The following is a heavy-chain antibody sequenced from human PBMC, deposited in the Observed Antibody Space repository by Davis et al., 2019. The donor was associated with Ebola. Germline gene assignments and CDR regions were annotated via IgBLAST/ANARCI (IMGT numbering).Heavy chain of an antibody. Sequence: HPSETLSLTCTVSGDSIVNSNSYWTWIRQPPGKGLEWIGSIYYSGTTYYNPSLNSRVTIAIDTSKNQFSLRLTSVTDADTVVYYCARHRGGYKYYYGMDVWGQGTTVTVSS. CDR2: IYYSGTT. V-gene: IGHV4-39*01. CDR3: ARHRGGYKYYYGMDV. CDR1: GDSIVNSNSY. D-gene: IGHD3-22*01. J-gene: IGHJ6*02.